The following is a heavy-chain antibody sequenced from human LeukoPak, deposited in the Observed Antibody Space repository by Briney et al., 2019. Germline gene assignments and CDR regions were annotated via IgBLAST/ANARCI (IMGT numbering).Heavy chain of an antibody. D-gene: IGHD3-22*01. CDR1: GGSISSGSYY. J-gene: IGHJ4*02. V-gene: IGHV4-61*02. Sequence: PSETLSPTCTVSGGSISSGSYYWSWIRQPAGKGLEWIGRIYTSGSTNYNPSLKSRVTISVDTSKNQFSLKLSSVTAADTAVYYCARVAYDSSGQIDYWGQGTLVTVSS. CDR2: IYTSGST. CDR3: ARVAYDSSGQIDY.